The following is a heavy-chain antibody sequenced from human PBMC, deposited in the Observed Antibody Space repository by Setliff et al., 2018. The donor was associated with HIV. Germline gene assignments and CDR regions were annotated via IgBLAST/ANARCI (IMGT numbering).Heavy chain of an antibody. CDR1: GGTFSTYA. D-gene: IGHD3-22*01. CDR3: ARDYFDGSGYYVT. V-gene: IGHV1-69*01. Sequence: KVSCKASGGTFSTYAISWVRQAPGQGLEWMGGIIPIFGTANYAQRLQGRVTLTADESTSTAYMELTSLRSEDTAVYYCARDYFDGSGYYVTWGQGSLVTVSS. CDR2: IIPIFGTA. J-gene: IGHJ4*02.